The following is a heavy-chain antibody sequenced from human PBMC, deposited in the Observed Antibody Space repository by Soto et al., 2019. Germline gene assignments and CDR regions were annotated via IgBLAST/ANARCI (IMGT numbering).Heavy chain of an antibody. CDR3: ASKGYCSGGSCYFNQHDAFDI. CDR2: IYDSGST. V-gene: IGHV4-39*01. CDR1: GGSISSSRYY. J-gene: IGHJ3*02. D-gene: IGHD2-15*01. Sequence: SETLSLTCTVSGGSISSSRYYWGWIRQPPGQGLEWLGSIYDSGSTYYNPSLKSRVTISVDTSKNQFSLKLSSVTAADTAVYYCASKGYCSGGSCYFNQHDAFDIWGQGTMVT.